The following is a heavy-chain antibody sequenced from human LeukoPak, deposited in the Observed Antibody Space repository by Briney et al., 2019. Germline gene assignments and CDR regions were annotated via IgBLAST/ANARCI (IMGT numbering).Heavy chain of an antibody. V-gene: IGHV3-21*01. D-gene: IGHD3-10*01. CDR1: GFTFSSYS. Sequence: GGSLRLSCAASGFTFSSYSMNWVRQAPGKGLVWVSSISSSSSYIYYADSVKGRFTISRENAKNSLYLQMNGLRAEDTAVYYCARDRRAYYGSGSYRYYYGMDVWGKGTTVTVSS. J-gene: IGHJ6*04. CDR2: ISSSSSYI. CDR3: ARDRRAYYGSGSYRYYYGMDV.